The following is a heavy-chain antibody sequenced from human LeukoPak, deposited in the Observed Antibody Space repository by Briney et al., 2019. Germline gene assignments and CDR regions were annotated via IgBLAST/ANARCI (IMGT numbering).Heavy chain of an antibody. CDR1: GFTFSRFW. CDR3: ARGRGMATITPMDY. CDR2: IKQDGSER. Sequence: PGGSLRLSCEASGFTFSRFWMSWVRQAPGKGLEWVANIKQDGSERYYVDSVKGRFTISKDNAKNSLYLQMNSLRAEDTAVYYCARGRGMATITPMDYWGQGTLVTVSS. D-gene: IGHD5-24*01. V-gene: IGHV3-7*01. J-gene: IGHJ4*02.